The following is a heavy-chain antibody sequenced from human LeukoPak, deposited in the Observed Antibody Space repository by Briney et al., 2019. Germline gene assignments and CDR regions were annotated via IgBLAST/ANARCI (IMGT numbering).Heavy chain of an antibody. Sequence: GGSLRLSCAASGFTFSNFAMSWVRQAPGKGLVWVSRIKSDGSSTSYADSVKGRFTISRDNAKNTLYLQMNSLRAEDTAVYYCARDPWQFAHDAFDIWGRGTMVTVSS. J-gene: IGHJ3*02. V-gene: IGHV3-74*01. CDR3: ARDPWQFAHDAFDI. CDR1: GFTFSNFA. CDR2: IKSDGSST. D-gene: IGHD3-10*01.